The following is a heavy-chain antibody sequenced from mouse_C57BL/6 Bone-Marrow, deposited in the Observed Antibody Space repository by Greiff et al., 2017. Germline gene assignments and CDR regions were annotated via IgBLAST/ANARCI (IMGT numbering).Heavy chain of an antibody. CDR1: GYTFTSYW. CDR3: AMDYYGSRRLYYYAMDY. Sequence: QVQLQQSGPELVKPGASVKLSCKASGYTFTSYWMHWVKQRPGQGLEWIGNINPSNGGTNYNEKFKSKATLTVDKSSSTAYMQLSSLTSEDSAVYYCAMDYYGSRRLYYYAMDYWGQGTSVTVSS. CDR2: INPSNGGT. J-gene: IGHJ4*01. V-gene: IGHV1-53*01. D-gene: IGHD1-1*01.